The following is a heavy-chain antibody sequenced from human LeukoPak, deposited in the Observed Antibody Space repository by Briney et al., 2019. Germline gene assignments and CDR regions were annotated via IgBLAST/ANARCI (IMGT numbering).Heavy chain of an antibody. CDR2: IFPNSGGT. V-gene: IGHV1-2*02. J-gene: IGHJ4*02. Sequence: ASVKVSCKSSGYTFTGNYMHWVRQAPGQGLEWMGWIFPNSGGTEYALKFQGRVTMTRDTSISTAYMELSSLRSDDTAVYYCVAVTYTNYDDFDYWGQGTLVTVSS. CDR1: GYTFTGNY. D-gene: IGHD4-4*01. CDR3: VAVTYTNYDDFDY.